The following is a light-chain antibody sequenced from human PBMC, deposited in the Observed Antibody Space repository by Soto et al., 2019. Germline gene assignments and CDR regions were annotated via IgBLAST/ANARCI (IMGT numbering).Light chain of an antibody. V-gene: IGLV1-47*01. CDR1: SSNVGSYY. Sequence: QSVLTQPPSASGTPGQRVTISCSGSSSNVGSYYVYWYQQLPGTAPKLLIYRNNQRPSGVPDRFSGSKSGTSASLAISGLRSEDEADYYCAALDDRLSGPGVVFGGGTKLTVL. CDR2: RNN. J-gene: IGLJ2*01. CDR3: AALDDRLSGPGVV.